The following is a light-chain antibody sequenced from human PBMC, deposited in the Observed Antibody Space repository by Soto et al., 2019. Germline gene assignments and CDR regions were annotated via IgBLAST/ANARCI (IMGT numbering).Light chain of an antibody. J-gene: IGKJ1*01. CDR1: QDISTS. CDR2: PAS. CDR3: QQTFNVPPWT. Sequence: DIQLTQSPSFLSASVGDRVTVSCRASQDISTSLAWFQQKAGKVPQLLVYPASTLQDGVPSRFSGSGSGTYFTLTINNLQPEDFATYFCQQTFNVPPWTFGQGTKVDVK. V-gene: IGKV1-9*01.